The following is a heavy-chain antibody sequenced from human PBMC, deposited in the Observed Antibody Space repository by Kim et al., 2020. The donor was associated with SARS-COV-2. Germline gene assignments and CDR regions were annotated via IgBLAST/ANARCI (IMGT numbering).Heavy chain of an antibody. CDR3: AKNVHITSVTFLWYFDL. Sequence: GGSLRLSCVAYRFTFSSSSMTWVRQAPGKGQEWVSTIFGSGHGTYYPDSVKGRFVVSRDNSKNTLYLQMNNLRGDDTAIYYCAKNVHITSVTFLWYFDLWGRGSSVTVSS. D-gene: IGHD2-2*01. CDR1: RFTFSSSS. J-gene: IGHJ2*01. V-gene: IGHV3-23*01. CDR2: IFGSGHGT.